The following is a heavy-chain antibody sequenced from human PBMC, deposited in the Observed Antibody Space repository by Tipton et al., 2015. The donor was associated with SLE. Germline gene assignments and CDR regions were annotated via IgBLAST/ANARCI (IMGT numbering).Heavy chain of an antibody. D-gene: IGHD6-19*01. CDR2: IYSDGRT. J-gene: IGHJ5*02. CDR1: GFTVSSNY. V-gene: IGHV3-53*05. Sequence: SLRLSCAASGFTVSSNYMSWVRQAPGKGLEWASVIYSDGRTYYADSVKGRFTISRDNSRNSVYLQMNSLRIEDSALYYCTKEHSSGWPNLASWGQGTMVNVSS. CDR3: TKEHSSGWPNLAS.